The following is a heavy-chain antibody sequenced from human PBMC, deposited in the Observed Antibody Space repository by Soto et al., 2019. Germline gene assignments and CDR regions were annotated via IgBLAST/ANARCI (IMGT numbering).Heavy chain of an antibody. CDR2: IKQDGSEK. Sequence: PGGSLRLSCAASGFTFSSYWMSWVRQAPGKGLEWVANIKQDGSEKYYVDSVKGRFTISRDNAKNSLYLQMNSLRAEDTAVYYCARVARLPAAKIGGTYYYYGMDVWGQGTTVTVSS. J-gene: IGHJ6*02. CDR1: GFTFSSYW. D-gene: IGHD2-2*01. V-gene: IGHV3-7*03. CDR3: ARVARLPAAKIGGTYYYYGMDV.